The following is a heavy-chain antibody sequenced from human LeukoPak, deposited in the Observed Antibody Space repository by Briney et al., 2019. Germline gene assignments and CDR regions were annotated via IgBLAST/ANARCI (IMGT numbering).Heavy chain of an antibody. Sequence: GESLKISCKGSGYSFTSYWIGWVRQMRGKGLEWMGIIYPGDSDTRYSPSFQGLVTTSADKSISTAYLQWSSLKASDTAMYYCARHDLWFGEFYGMDVWGQGTTVTVSS. CDR2: IYPGDSDT. CDR3: ARHDLWFGEFYGMDV. D-gene: IGHD3-10*01. V-gene: IGHV5-51*01. J-gene: IGHJ6*02. CDR1: GYSFTSYW.